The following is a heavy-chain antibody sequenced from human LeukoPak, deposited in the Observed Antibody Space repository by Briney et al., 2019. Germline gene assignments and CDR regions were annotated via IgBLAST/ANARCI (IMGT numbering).Heavy chain of an antibody. Sequence: GGSLRLSCTTSGFTFSDAYMSWVRQAPGKGLEWVGRVKSRSDGGSTDYAAPVKGRFSISRDDSKNTVFLEMNSLKTDDTAVYYCTTDRMTRNGFFDYWGQGTLVTVSS. D-gene: IGHD1-1*01. CDR3: TTDRMTRNGFFDY. CDR1: GFTFSDAY. CDR2: VKSRSDGGST. V-gene: IGHV3-15*01. J-gene: IGHJ4*02.